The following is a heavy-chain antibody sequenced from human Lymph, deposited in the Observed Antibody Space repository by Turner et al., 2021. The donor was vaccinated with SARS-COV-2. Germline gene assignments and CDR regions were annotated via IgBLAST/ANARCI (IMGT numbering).Heavy chain of an antibody. D-gene: IGHD1-1*01. J-gene: IGHJ6*02. V-gene: IGHV4-59*08. CDR2: FYKIGSI. CDR3: ARHQGSTSGYDHGMNV. Sequence: QVQLQESGPGLVRPSETLSLTCTVSGVSISSQSWSWIRQSPGRGLEWIGYFYKIGSIDYNPTPRSRVTISVDTSKNQLSLNLISMTAADTAVYYCARHQGSTSGYDHGMNVWGQGTAVIVSS. CDR1: GVSISSQS.